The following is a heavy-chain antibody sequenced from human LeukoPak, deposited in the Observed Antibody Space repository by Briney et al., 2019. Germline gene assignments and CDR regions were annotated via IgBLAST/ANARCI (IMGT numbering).Heavy chain of an antibody. CDR1: GGSISSYY. Sequence: PSETLSLTCTVSGGSISSYYWSWIRQPPGKGLEWIGYIYYSGSTNYNPSLKSRVTISVDTSKNQFSLKLSSVAAADTAVYYCARDLKQQLRGDAFDIWGQGTMVTVSS. J-gene: IGHJ3*02. V-gene: IGHV4-59*12. D-gene: IGHD6-13*01. CDR3: ARDLKQQLRGDAFDI. CDR2: IYYSGST.